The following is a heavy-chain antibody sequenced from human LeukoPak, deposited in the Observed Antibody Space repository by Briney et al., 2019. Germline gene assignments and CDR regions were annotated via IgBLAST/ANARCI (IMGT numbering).Heavy chain of an antibody. CDR1: GFTFSSYS. J-gene: IGHJ3*02. Sequence: GGSLRLSCAASGFTFSSYSMNWVRQAPGKGLEWVSSISSGTYIYYGDSLKGRFTISRDNAKNSLYPQMNSLRAEDTAAYYCARRVASANDAFDIWGQGTMVTVSS. V-gene: IGHV3-21*01. D-gene: IGHD6-13*01. CDR3: ARRVASANDAFDI. CDR2: ISSGTYI.